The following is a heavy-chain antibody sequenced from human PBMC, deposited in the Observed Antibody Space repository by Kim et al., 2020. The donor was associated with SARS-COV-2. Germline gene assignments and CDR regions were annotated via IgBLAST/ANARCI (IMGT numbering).Heavy chain of an antibody. V-gene: IGHV3-53*04. J-gene: IGHJ6*03. CDR3: ARVVEYSSSSNYYYYMDV. Sequence: GGSLRLSCAASGFTDSSNYMSWVRQAPGKGLEWVSVIYSGGSTYYADSVKGRFTISRHNSKNTLYLQMNSLRAEDTAVYYCARVVEYSSSSNYYYYMDVWGKGTTVTVSS. CDR1: GFTDSSNY. CDR2: IYSGGST. D-gene: IGHD6-6*01.